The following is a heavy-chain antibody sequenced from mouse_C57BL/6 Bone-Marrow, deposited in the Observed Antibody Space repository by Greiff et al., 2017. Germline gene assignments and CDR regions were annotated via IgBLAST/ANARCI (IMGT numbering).Heavy chain of an antibody. CDR2: INYDGSST. J-gene: IGHJ2*01. D-gene: IGHD1-1*01. CDR1: GFTFSDYY. Sequence: EVKVVESEGGLVQPGSSMKLSCTASGFTFSDYYMAWVRQVPEKGLEWVANINYDGSSTYYLDSLKSRFIISRDNAKNILYLQMSSLKYEDTATYFYARGYYGSSFDYWGQGTTLTVSS. CDR3: ARGYYGSSFDY. V-gene: IGHV5-16*01.